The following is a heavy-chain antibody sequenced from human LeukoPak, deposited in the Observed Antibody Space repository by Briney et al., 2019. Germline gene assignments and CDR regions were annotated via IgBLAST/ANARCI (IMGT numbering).Heavy chain of an antibody. CDR1: GFTFSDYY. V-gene: IGHV3-11*06. J-gene: IGHJ4*02. Sequence: GGSLRLSCAASGFTFSDYYMSWIRQAPGKGLEWVSYISSSSSYTIYADSVKGRFTISRDNAKNSLYLQMNSLRAEDKAVYYCARIRSYDSSGLDYWGQGTLVTVSS. CDR3: ARIRSYDSSGLDY. CDR2: ISSSSSYT. D-gene: IGHD3-22*01.